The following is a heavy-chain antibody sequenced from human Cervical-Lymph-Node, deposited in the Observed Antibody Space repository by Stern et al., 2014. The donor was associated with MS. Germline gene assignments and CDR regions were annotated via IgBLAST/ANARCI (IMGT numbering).Heavy chain of an antibody. D-gene: IGHD3-10*01. Sequence: QMQLVQSGAEVKQPGSSVRVSCKASGGSFKSYAFNWLRQAPGQGLEWMGDIVPMFAKASYAQKFQGRVTVTADEATNTVYMELSFQTSEDTAVYYCARERSIHYPAFAPWGQGTLVTVSS. CDR2: IVPMFAKA. CDR3: ARERSIHYPAFAP. CDR1: GGSFKSYA. V-gene: IGHV1-69*01. J-gene: IGHJ5*02.